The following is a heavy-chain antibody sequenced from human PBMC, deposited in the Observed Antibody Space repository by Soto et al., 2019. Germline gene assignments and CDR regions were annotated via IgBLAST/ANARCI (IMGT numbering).Heavy chain of an antibody. CDR3: ARGFIAAAGTVNYYMDV. D-gene: IGHD6-13*01. J-gene: IGHJ6*03. V-gene: IGHV4-34*01. Sequence: PSETLSLTCAVYGGSFSDYYWSLIRQPPGKGLEWIGEINHSGSTNYNPSLKSRVTISVDTSKNQFSLKLSSVTAADTAVYYCARGFIAAAGTVNYYMDVWGKGPTVTVPS. CDR1: GGSFSDYY. CDR2: INHSGST.